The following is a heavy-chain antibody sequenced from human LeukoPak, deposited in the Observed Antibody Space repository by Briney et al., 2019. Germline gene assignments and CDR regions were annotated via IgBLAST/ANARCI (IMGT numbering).Heavy chain of an antibody. V-gene: IGHV3-21*01. CDR1: XXTFSSYE. D-gene: IGHD3-10*01. CDR2: ISSTSSYI. CDR3: ARDPFSSGSY. J-gene: IGHJ4*02. Sequence: GGSLRLSCAAXXXTFSSYEMNXXXQXXXXXXXWVSSISSTSSYIHYADSVKGRFTISRDNAKNSLFLQMNSLRAVDTAXYYCARDPFSSGSYWGQGTLVTVSS.